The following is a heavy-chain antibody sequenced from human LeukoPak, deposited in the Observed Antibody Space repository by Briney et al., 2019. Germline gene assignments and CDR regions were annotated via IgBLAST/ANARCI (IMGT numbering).Heavy chain of an antibody. J-gene: IGHJ6*03. D-gene: IGHD6-13*01. CDR3: ARDPGIAAAETYYYYYMDV. V-gene: IGHV4-34*01. CDR1: GGSFSGYY. Sequence: SETLSLTCAVYGGSFSGYYWSWIRQPPGKGLEWIGEINHSGSTNYNPSLKSRVTISVDTSKNQFSLKLSSVTAADTAVYYCARDPGIAAAETYYYYYMDVWGKGTTVTVSS. CDR2: INHSGST.